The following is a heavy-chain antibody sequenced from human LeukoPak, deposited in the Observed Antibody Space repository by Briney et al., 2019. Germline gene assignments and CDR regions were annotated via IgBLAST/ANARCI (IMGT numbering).Heavy chain of an antibody. CDR3: ARDRDIVVVVAATGYSYAYSMDV. J-gene: IGHJ6*02. CDR1: GGTFSSYA. D-gene: IGHD2-15*01. V-gene: IGHV1-69*13. CDR2: IIPIFGTA. Sequence: GASVKVSCKASGGTFSSYAISWVRQAPGQGLEWTGGIIPIFGTANYAQKFQGRVTITADESTSTAYMELSSLRSEDTAVYYCARDRDIVVVVAATGYSYAYSMDVWGQGTTVTVSS.